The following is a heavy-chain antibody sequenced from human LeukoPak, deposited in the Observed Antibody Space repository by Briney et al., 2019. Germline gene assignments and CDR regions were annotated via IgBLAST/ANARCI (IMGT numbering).Heavy chain of an antibody. J-gene: IGHJ4*02. CDR2: INPNSVGT. CDR3: AREKGGYGDAYYFDY. CDR1: GYTFTGYY. V-gene: IGHV1-2*02. D-gene: IGHD4-17*01. Sequence: ASVKVSCKASGYTFTGYYMHWVRQAPGQGLEWMGWINPNSVGTNYAQKFQGRVTMTRDTSTSTAYMELSRLRSDDTAVYYCAREKGGYGDAYYFDYWGQGTLVTVSS.